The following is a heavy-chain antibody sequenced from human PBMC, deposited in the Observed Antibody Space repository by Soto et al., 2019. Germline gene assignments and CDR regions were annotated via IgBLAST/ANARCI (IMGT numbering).Heavy chain of an antibody. CDR3: ARSRNGAAPDSINF. CDR1: GFTFSRYA. CDR2: ISRDGSSK. D-gene: IGHD2-8*01. J-gene: IGHJ4*02. Sequence: GSLRLSCAASGFTFSRYAMHWVRQAPGEGLEWVAVISRDGSSKYYGDSVKGRFTVSRDNSNNTLYLSMTSLRPDDTAVFYCARSRNGAAPDSINFWGQGTLVTVSS. V-gene: IGHV3-30-3*01.